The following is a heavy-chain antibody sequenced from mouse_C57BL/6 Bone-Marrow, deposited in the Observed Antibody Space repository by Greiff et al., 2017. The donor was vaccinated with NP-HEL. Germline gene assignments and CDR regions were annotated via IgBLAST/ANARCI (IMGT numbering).Heavy chain of an antibody. CDR2: IDPETGGT. V-gene: IGHV1-15*01. J-gene: IGHJ2*01. CDR1: GYTFTDYE. CDR3: TRRGS. Sequence: VQLQQSGAELVRPGASVTLSCKASGYTFTDYEMHWVKQTPVHGLEWIGAIDPETGGTAYNQKFKGKAILTADKSSSTAYMELRSLTSDDSVVFYSTRRGSWGQGTTLTVSS.